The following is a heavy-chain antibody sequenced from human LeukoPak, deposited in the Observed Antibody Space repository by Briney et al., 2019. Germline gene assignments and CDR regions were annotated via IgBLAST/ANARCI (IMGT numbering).Heavy chain of an antibody. Sequence: PSETLSLTCAVYGGSFSGYYWSWIRQPPGKGLEWIGEINHSGSTNYNPSLKSRVTISVDTSKNQFSLKLSSVTAADTAVYYCARRLRGGWNYFVWFDPWGQGTLVTVSS. CDR2: INHSGST. CDR1: GGSFSGYY. D-gene: IGHD1-7*01. CDR3: ARRLRGGWNYFVWFDP. V-gene: IGHV4-34*01. J-gene: IGHJ5*02.